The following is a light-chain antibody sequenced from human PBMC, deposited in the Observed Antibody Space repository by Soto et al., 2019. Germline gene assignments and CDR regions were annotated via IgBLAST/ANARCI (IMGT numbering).Light chain of an antibody. J-gene: IGKJ4*01. Sequence: DIQMTQSPSSLSASVGDRVTITCRASQSISSYLNWYQQKPGKAPNLLIYAASSLQSGVPSRFSGSGSGTDFTLTISSLQPEDSVTYYCQQSYSTPLTFGGGTKVEIK. CDR2: AAS. CDR1: QSISSY. V-gene: IGKV1-39*01. CDR3: QQSYSTPLT.